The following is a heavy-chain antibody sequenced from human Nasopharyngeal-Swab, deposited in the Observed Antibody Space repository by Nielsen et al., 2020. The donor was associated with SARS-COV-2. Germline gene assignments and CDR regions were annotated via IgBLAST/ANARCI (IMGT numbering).Heavy chain of an antibody. J-gene: IGHJ5*02. V-gene: IGHV5-51*01. Sequence: GGSLRLSCIGFGYSFANYWIGWVRQLPGKGLEWIGSIYPVNSDTRYSPAFHGRVTISADKSINTAYLQWTSLRASDTAVYYCARRAARDGYNYEVDPWGQGTLVTVSS. CDR3: ARRAARDGYNYEVDP. CDR1: GYSFANYW. D-gene: IGHD5-24*01. CDR2: IYPVNSDT.